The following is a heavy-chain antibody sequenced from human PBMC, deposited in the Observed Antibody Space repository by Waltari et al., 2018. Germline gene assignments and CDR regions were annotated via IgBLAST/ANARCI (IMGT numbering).Heavy chain of an antibody. Sequence: QLQLQESGPGLVKPSETLSLTCTVSGCSISSSSYYWGWIRQPPGKGLEWIGSIYYSGATYYNPSLKSRVTISVDTSKNQVSLKLSSVTAADTAVYYCARHFDWDFWSGYGNWFDPWGQGTLVTVSS. J-gene: IGHJ5*02. CDR1: GCSISSSSYY. CDR2: IYYSGAT. D-gene: IGHD3-3*01. CDR3: ARHFDWDFWSGYGNWFDP. V-gene: IGHV4-39*07.